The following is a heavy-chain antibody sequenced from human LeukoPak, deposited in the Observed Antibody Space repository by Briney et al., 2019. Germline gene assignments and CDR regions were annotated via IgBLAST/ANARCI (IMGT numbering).Heavy chain of an antibody. V-gene: IGHV3-23*01. J-gene: IGHJ4*02. D-gene: IGHD3-10*01. CDR3: EKSRVSGSYYTGDGY. CDR2: ISGSGGST. CDR1: GFTFSSYA. Sequence: PGGSLRPSCAASGFTFSSYAMSWVRQAPGKGLEWVSAISGSGGSTYYADSVKGRFTISRDNSKNTLYLQMNSLRAEDTAVYYCEKSRVSGSYYTGDGYWGQGTLVTVSS.